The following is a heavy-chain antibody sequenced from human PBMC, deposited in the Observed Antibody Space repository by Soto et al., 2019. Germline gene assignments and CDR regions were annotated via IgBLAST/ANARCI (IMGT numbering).Heavy chain of an antibody. J-gene: IGHJ6*02. CDR2: IFSNDEK. CDR3: ARILLYCTNGVCLPADYYYGMDV. CDR1: GFSLSNARMG. V-gene: IGHV2-26*01. Sequence: SGPTLVNPTETLTLTCTVSGFSLSNARMGVSWIRQPPGKALEWLAHIFSNDEKSYSTSLKSRLTISNDTSNSQVVLTMTNMDPVDTATYSCARILLYCTNGVCLPADYYYGMDVWGQGTTVTVSS. D-gene: IGHD2-8*01.